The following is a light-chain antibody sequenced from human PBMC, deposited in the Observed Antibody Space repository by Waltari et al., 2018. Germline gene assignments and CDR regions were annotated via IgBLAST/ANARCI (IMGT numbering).Light chain of an antibody. CDR1: QSVNSN. CDR2: GAS. CDR3: QQYSNWPPST. Sequence: EIVMTQSPATLSVSPGERATLPCRASQSVNSNLAWYQQKPGQAPRLLLYGASTRATGIPARFSGSGSGTEFTLTISSLQSEDFAVYYCQQYSNWPPSTFGQGTKLEIK. V-gene: IGKV3-15*01. J-gene: IGKJ2*02.